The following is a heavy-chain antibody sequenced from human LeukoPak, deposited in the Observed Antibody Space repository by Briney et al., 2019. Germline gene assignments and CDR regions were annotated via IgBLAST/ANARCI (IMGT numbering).Heavy chain of an antibody. Sequence: GGSLRLSCAASGFTFSSYWMSWVRQAPGKGLEWVANIKRDGSEKYYVDSVKGRFTISRDNAKNSLYLQMNSLRAEDTAVYYCARVSMITFGGVIASSVDYYYYYMDVWGKGTTVTVSS. V-gene: IGHV3-7*01. CDR2: IKRDGSEK. CDR1: GFTFSSYW. CDR3: ARVSMITFGGVIASSVDYYYYYMDV. J-gene: IGHJ6*03. D-gene: IGHD3-16*02.